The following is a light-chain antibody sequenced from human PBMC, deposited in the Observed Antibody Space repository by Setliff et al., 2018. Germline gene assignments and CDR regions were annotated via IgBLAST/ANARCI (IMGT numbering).Light chain of an antibody. CDR1: YSDVGKYNL. V-gene: IGLV2-23*02. CDR2: DFT. CDR3: CSYAGSSTFV. J-gene: IGLJ1*01. Sequence: QSVLAQPASVSGSPGQSTTISCTGTYSDVGKYNLVSWYQQHPGKAPKLILYDFTTRPSGVSDRFSGSKSANTASLTISGLQAEDEADYYCCSYAGSSTFVFGGGTKVTV.